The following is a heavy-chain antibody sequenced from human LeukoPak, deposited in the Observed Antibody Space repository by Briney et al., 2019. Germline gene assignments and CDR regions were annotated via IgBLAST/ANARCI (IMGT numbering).Heavy chain of an antibody. Sequence: GGSLRLSCAASGFTFSSYAMHWVRQAPGKGLVWVAVISYDGSNKYYADSVKGRFTISRDNSKNTLDLQMNSLRAEDMAVYYCARDLSRYCSGGSCYTGHYWGQGTLVTVSS. CDR1: GFTFSSYA. CDR2: ISYDGSNK. V-gene: IGHV3-30*04. J-gene: IGHJ4*02. CDR3: ARDLSRYCSGGSCYTGHY. D-gene: IGHD2-15*01.